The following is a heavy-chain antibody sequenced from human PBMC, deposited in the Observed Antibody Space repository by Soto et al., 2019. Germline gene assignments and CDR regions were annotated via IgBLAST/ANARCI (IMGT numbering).Heavy chain of an antibody. CDR3: ARGRATFYYYDSSGYHDY. D-gene: IGHD3-22*01. J-gene: IGHJ4*02. CDR2: INHSGST. V-gene: IGHV4-34*01. CDR1: GGSFSGYY. Sequence: SETLSLTCAVYGGSFSGYYWSWIRQPPGKGLEWIGEINHSGSTNYNPSLKSRVAISVDTSKNQFSLKLSSVTAADTAVYYCARGRATFYYYDSSGYHDYWGQGTLVTVSS.